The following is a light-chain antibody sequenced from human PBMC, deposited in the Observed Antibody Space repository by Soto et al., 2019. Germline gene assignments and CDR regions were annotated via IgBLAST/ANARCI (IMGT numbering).Light chain of an antibody. Sequence: DIQMTQSPSTLSASVGDRVTITCPASQIISSWLAWYQQKPGKAPKLLIYDVSSLESGVPARFSGSGSGTEFTLTISSLQPDDFATYYCQQYNTYPWTFAQRSKVDIK. CDR2: DVS. CDR1: QIISSW. CDR3: QQYNTYPWT. J-gene: IGKJ1*01. V-gene: IGKV1-5*01.